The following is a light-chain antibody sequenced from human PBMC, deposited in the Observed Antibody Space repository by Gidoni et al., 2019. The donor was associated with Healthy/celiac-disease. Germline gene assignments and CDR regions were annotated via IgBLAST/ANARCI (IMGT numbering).Light chain of an antibody. CDR2: GNS. J-gene: IGLJ3*02. CDR1: SSNTGAGYD. Sequence: QSVLSQPPSVSGAPGQMAPISCTGSSSNTGAGYDVHWYQQLPGTAPKLLIYGNSNRPSGFPDRFSGSKSGTSASLAITGLQAEDEADYYCQSYDSSLSGWGVFGGGTKLTVL. V-gene: IGLV1-40*01. CDR3: QSYDSSLSGWGV.